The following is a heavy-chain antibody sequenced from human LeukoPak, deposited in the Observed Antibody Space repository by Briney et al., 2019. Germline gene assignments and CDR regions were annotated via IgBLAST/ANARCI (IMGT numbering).Heavy chain of an antibody. CDR2: IYYSGTT. J-gene: IGHJ1*01. Sequence: SETLSLTCTASGGSISNYYWSWIRQPPGEGLECMGYIYYSGTTNYNPSLKSRVTISVDTSKNQFSLKLSSVTAADTAVYYCARHGGYSSPYLHWGQGTLVTVSS. V-gene: IGHV4-59*08. CDR3: ARHGGYSSPYLH. CDR1: GGSISNYY. D-gene: IGHD6-13*01.